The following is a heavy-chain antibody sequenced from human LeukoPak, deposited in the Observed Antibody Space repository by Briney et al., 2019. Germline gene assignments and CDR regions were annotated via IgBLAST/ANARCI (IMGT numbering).Heavy chain of an antibody. J-gene: IGHJ6*03. Sequence: SETLSLTCTVSGVSISSYYWSWIRQPAGKGLEWIGRIHTSGSTNYNPALKSRVTMSEDTSRNQFSLKLSSVTAADTAVYYCAIYGPPDYYYYMDVWGKGTTVTISS. CDR2: IHTSGST. CDR3: AIYGPPDYYYYMDV. CDR1: GVSISSYY. V-gene: IGHV4-4*07. D-gene: IGHD3-10*01.